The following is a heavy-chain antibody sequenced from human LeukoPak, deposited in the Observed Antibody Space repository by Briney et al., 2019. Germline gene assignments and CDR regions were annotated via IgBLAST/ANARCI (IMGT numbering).Heavy chain of an antibody. J-gene: IGHJ3*02. CDR1: GFTFSSYS. V-gene: IGHV3-21*04. CDR2: ISSSSSYI. D-gene: IGHD3-10*01. Sequence: TGGSLRLSCAASGFTFSSYSMNWVRQAPGKGLEWVSSISSSSSYIYYADSVKGRFTISRDNAKNSLYLQMNSLRAEDTALYHCARGPTHYYRSGSYLVAFDIWGQGTMVTVSS. CDR3: ARGPTHYYRSGSYLVAFDI.